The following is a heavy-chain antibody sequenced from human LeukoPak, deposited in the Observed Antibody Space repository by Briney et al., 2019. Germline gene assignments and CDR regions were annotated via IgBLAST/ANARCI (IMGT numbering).Heavy chain of an antibody. D-gene: IGHD2-21*02. CDR2: IRGSGGGT. J-gene: IGHJ4*02. V-gene: IGHV3-23*01. Sequence: GGSLRLSCAASGFTFSNYGMSWVRQAPGKGLVWVSVIRGSGGGTYYADSVKGRFTISRDNSKNTVYLQMNSLRAEDTAVYYCVKARMPHCGTDCLESWGQGTLVTVSS. CDR3: VKARMPHCGTDCLES. CDR1: GFTFSNYG.